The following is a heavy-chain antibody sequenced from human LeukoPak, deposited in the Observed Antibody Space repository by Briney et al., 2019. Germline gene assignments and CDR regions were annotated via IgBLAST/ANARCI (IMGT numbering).Heavy chain of an antibody. D-gene: IGHD6-13*01. CDR1: GGSISSSSYY. Sequence: PSETLSLTCTVSGGSISSSSYYWGWIRQPPGKGLEWIGSIYNSGITYYNPSLKSRVTMLVDTSKNQFSLKLSSVTAADTAVYYCAGDLPPTNTIAEPSWGQGTLVTVSS. V-gene: IGHV4-39*07. J-gene: IGHJ5*02. CDR3: AGDLPPTNTIAEPS. CDR2: IYNSGIT.